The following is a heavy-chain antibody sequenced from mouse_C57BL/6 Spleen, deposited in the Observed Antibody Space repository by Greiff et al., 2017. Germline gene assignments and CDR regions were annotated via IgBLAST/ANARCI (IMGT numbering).Heavy chain of an antibody. D-gene: IGHD1-1*01. Sequence: EVQLQQSGAELVRPGASVKLSCTASGFNIKDDYMHWVKQRPEQGLEWIGWIDPENGDTAYASKFQGTATITADTSSNTAYLQLSSLTSEDTAVYYCTRGLRFAYWGQGTLVTVSA. CDR3: TRGLRFAY. CDR2: IDPENGDT. J-gene: IGHJ3*01. V-gene: IGHV14-4*01. CDR1: GFNIKDDY.